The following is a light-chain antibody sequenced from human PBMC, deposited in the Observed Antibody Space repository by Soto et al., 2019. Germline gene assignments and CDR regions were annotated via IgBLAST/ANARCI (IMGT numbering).Light chain of an antibody. CDR1: SSDVGGYNY. J-gene: IGLJ2*01. CDR2: EVF. CDR3: CSYAGRATYV. V-gene: IGLV2-8*01. Sequence: QSALTQPPSASGSPGQSVAISCTGTSSDVGGYNYVSWYQQHPGKAPKLIIFEVFKRPSGVSHRFSGSKSGNTASLTISGLQAEDEANYYCCSYAGRATYVFGGGTKVTVL.